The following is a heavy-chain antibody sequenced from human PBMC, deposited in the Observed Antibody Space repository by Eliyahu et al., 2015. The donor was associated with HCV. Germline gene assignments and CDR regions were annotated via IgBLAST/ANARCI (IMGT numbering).Heavy chain of an antibody. D-gene: IGHD1-26*01. CDR2: YSGSEGTT. CDR1: GFPFSNYA. Sequence: EVQLLESGGDLVQPGGSLRLSCAASGFPFSNYAMNWVRQAPGKGLEWVSSYSGSEGTTYYADSVRGRFTISRDNSKNTLYLQMNSLRAEDTAIYYCAKDIGKVGTTNLDFWGQGTLVTVSS. CDR3: AKDIGKVGTTNLDF. V-gene: IGHV3-23*01. J-gene: IGHJ4*02.